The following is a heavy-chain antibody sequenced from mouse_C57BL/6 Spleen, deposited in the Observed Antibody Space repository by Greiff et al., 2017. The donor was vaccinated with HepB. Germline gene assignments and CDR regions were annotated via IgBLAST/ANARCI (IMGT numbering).Heavy chain of an antibody. J-gene: IGHJ3*01. Sequence: EVKVVESGGELVKPGGSLKLSCAASGFTFSSYGMSWVRQTPDKRLEWVATISSGGSYTYYPDSVKGRFTISRDNAKNTLYLQMSSLKSEDTAMYYCARHEFAYWGQGTLVTVSA. V-gene: IGHV5-6*01. CDR3: ARHEFAY. CDR2: ISSGGSYT. CDR1: GFTFSSYG.